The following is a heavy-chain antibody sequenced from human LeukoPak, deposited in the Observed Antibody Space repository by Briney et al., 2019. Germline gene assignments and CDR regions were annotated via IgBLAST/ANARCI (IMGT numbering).Heavy chain of an antibody. CDR1: GYTFTGYY. D-gene: IGHD2-15*01. CDR2: INPNSGGT. Sequence: GASVKVSCKASGYTFTGYYMHWVRQAPGQGLEWMGWINPNSGGTNYAQKFQGWVTMTRDTSISTAYMELSRLRSDDTAVYYCARGYCSGGSCYSVFDYWGQGTLVTVSS. J-gene: IGHJ4*02. CDR3: ARGYCSGGSCYSVFDY. V-gene: IGHV1-2*04.